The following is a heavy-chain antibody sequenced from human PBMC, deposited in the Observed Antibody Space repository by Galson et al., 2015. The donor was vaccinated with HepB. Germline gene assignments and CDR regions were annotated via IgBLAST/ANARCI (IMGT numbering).Heavy chain of an antibody. D-gene: IGHD4-17*01. CDR2: INPHSGGT. V-gene: IGHV1-2*02. Sequence: SVKVSCKASGYIFTGYFIHWVRQAPGQGLEWVGWINPHSGGTEYGRNFQGRVTMTRDSSISTAYMDLTKLRSDDTAVYYCVKGLENGDRHLDYWGQGTLVTVSS. J-gene: IGHJ4*02. CDR3: VKGLENGDRHLDY. CDR1: GYIFTGYF.